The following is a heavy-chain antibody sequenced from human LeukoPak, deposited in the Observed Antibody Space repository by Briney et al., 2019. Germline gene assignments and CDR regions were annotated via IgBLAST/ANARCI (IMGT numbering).Heavy chain of an antibody. D-gene: IGHD4-17*01. Sequence: PGASLRLSCAASGFTFSSYAVSWVRQAPGKGLEWVSAISGSGGSTYYADSVKGRFTISRDNSKNTLYLQMNSLRAEDTAVYYCAKLVIGYGELDYWGQGTLVTVSS. CDR2: ISGSGGST. J-gene: IGHJ4*02. V-gene: IGHV3-23*01. CDR1: GFTFSSYA. CDR3: AKLVIGYGELDY.